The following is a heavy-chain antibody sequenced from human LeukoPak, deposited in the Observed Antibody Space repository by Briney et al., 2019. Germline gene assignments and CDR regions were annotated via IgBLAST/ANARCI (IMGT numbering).Heavy chain of an antibody. D-gene: IGHD3-10*01. CDR1: GGSISSYY. Sequence: SETLSLTCTVSGGSISSYYWSWIRQPPGKGLEWIGYIYYSGSTYYNPSLKSRVTISVDTSKNQFSLKLSSVTAADTAVYYCARVWFGAFDIWGQGTMVTASS. CDR3: ARVWFGAFDI. V-gene: IGHV4-59*12. J-gene: IGHJ3*02. CDR2: IYYSGST.